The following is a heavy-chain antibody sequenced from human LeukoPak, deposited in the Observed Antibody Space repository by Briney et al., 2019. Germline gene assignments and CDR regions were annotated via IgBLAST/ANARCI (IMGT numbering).Heavy chain of an antibody. V-gene: IGHV3-23*01. J-gene: IGHJ4*02. Sequence: GESLRLSCAASGFTFSSYAMSWVRQAPGKGLEWVSAISGSGGSTYYADSVKGRFTISRDNAKNSLYLQMNSLRAEDTAVYYCAKGPAAPDDYWGQGTLVTVSS. CDR3: AKGPAAPDDY. D-gene: IGHD2-2*01. CDR1: GFTFSSYA. CDR2: ISGSGGST.